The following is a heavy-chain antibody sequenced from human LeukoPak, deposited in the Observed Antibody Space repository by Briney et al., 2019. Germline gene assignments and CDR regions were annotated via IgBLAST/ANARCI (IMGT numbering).Heavy chain of an antibody. J-gene: IGHJ4*02. CDR1: GYSFSDYF. Sequence: ASVKVSCKASGYSFSDYFMHWVRQAPGQGLEWMGWINPNSGGTNYEQNFQGRVTMTRDTSISTAYMELSRLTSDDTAVYYCARAVRRPAIAATPGTVNYWGQGTLVIVSS. CDR3: ARAVRRPAIAATPGTVNY. V-gene: IGHV1-2*02. CDR2: INPNSGGT. D-gene: IGHD2-15*01.